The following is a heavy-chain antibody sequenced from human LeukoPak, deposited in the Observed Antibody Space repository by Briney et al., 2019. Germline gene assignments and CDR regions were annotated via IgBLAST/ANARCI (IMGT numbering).Heavy chain of an antibody. D-gene: IGHD3-9*01. CDR3: ARGADSGYSSDN. CDR1: GFTFSSYA. Sequence: GGSLRLSCAASGFTFSSYAMHWVRQAPDKGLEWVALISYDGTNKYYADSVKGRFTISRDNAKNTLYLQMNSLRAEDTAVYYCARGADSGYSSDNWGQGTLVSVSS. CDR2: ISYDGTNK. V-gene: IGHV3-30*04. J-gene: IGHJ4*02.